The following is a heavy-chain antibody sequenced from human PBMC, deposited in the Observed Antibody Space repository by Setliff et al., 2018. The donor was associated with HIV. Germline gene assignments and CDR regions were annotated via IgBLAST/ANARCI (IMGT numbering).Heavy chain of an antibody. CDR1: GFTFSSYW. CDR3: AAVPWGHSSLIIVH. CDR2: LNTDGSST. Sequence: GGSLRLSCAASGFTFSSYWMHWVRQAPGKGLVWVSRLNTDGSSTKYADSVKGRFTISRDNAKNTLYLQMDSLRGEDTAVYYCAAVPWGHSSLIIVHWGQGTPVTVSS. V-gene: IGHV3-74*03. J-gene: IGHJ4*02. D-gene: IGHD3-16*01.